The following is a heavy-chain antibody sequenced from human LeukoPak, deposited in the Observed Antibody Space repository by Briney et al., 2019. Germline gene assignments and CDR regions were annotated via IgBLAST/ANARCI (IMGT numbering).Heavy chain of an antibody. CDR2: IFPSGGEI. CDR3: ARSIRGFSYVLDY. V-gene: IGHV3-23*01. D-gene: IGHD5-18*01. Sequence: GGSLRLSCEASGFTFSTFAMIWVRQPPGKGLEWVSSIFPSGGEIHYPDSVKGQFTITRDNSKNTLFLQMNSLRGEDTAVYYCARSIRGFSYVLDYWGQGTLVTVSS. CDR1: GFTFSTFA. J-gene: IGHJ4*02.